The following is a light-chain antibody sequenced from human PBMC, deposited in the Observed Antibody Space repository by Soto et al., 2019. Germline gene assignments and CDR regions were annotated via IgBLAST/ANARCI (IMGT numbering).Light chain of an antibody. CDR1: QSISSW. J-gene: IGKJ1*01. Sequence: DIQMTQSPSTLSASVGDRDTITCRASQSISSWLAWYQQKPGKAPKRLIFDAARLGSGVPSRFSGSGSGTEFTLTISSLQHDDVATDYCQQYKIYSRTFGQGTKVDIK. CDR2: DAA. CDR3: QQYKIYSRT. V-gene: IGKV1-5*01.